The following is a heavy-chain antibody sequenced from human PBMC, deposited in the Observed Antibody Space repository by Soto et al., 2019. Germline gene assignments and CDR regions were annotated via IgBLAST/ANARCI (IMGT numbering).Heavy chain of an antibody. CDR3: AELEASYGMVV. D-gene: IGHD3-10*01. CDR1: GFTFSSYS. J-gene: IGHJ6*02. Sequence: GGSLRLSCAASGFTFSSYSMNWVRQAPGKGLEWVSYISRSSSTIYYADSVKGRFTISRDNAKNSLYLQMNSLRAEDTAVYYCAELEASYGMVVWGQGTTVTVSS. CDR2: ISRSSSTI. V-gene: IGHV3-48*01.